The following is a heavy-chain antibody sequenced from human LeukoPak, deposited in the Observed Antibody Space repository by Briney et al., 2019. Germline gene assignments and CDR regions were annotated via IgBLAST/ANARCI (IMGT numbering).Heavy chain of an antibody. CDR2: IDPTSGGS. V-gene: IGHV1-2*02. D-gene: IGHD3/OR15-3a*01. J-gene: IGHJ4*02. CDR1: RYTITGYY. CDR3: ATITQDWERNY. Sequence: ASVKVSCKASRYTITGYYIHWVRQAPGHGLEWMGWIDPTSGGSTYAQEFQGRVTMIRDTSISTAYMELSSLRSDDTAVYYCATITQDWERNYWGQGTLVTVSS.